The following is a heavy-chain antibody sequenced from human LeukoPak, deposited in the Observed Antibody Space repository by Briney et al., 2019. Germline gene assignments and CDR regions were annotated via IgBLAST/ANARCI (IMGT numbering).Heavy chain of an antibody. D-gene: IGHD2-21*02. Sequence: GESLKISCKASGYSFTSYWIGWVRQMPGKGLEWTGIIYPGDSDTRYSPSFQGQVSISVEKSISAAYLQWSSLKASDTALYSCARRNPMTQDAFDIWGQGTMVTVSP. CDR2: IYPGDSDT. J-gene: IGHJ3*02. CDR3: ARRNPMTQDAFDI. CDR1: GYSFTSYW. V-gene: IGHV5-51*01.